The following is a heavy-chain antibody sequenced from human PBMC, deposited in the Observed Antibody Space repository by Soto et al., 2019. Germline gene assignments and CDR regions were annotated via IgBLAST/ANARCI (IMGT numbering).Heavy chain of an antibody. CDR2: IIPIIGII. CDR1: GGTFSIYT. D-gene: IGHD3-22*01. V-gene: IGHV1-69*04. J-gene: IGHJ5*02. CDR3: AGDPDSHYNDSHAYSYP. Sequence: SVNVSCKTSGGTFSIYTITWVRQAPGQGLEWMGRIIPIIGIINYAQKFQGRVTITADKFTGTAYMELTRLRSDDTAVYYCAGDPDSHYNDSHAYSYPWGQGTLVTV.